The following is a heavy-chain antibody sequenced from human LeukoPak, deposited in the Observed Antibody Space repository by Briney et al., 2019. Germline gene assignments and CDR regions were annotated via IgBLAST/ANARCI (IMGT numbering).Heavy chain of an antibody. V-gene: IGHV3-11*01. CDR2: ISSSGSTI. CDR3: ARTSTVTTKTGDY. J-gene: IGHJ4*02. D-gene: IGHD4-17*01. CDR1: GFTFSDYY. Sequence: PGGSLRLSCAASGFTFSDYYMSWLRQAPGKGRGGVSYISSSGSTIYYADSVKGRFTISRDNAKNSLYLQMNSLRAEDTAVYYCARTSTVTTKTGDYWGQGTLVTVSS.